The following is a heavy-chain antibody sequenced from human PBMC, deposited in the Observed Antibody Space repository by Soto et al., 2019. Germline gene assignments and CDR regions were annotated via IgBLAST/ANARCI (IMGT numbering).Heavy chain of an antibody. CDR2: ISYDGSSK. CDR3: AKGPYYWNPLDY. Sequence: PGGSLRLSCAASGFTFSSYGMHWVRQAPGKGLEWVALISYDGSSKYYADSVKGRFTISRDNSKNTLYLQMNSLRAEDTAVYYCAKGPYYWNPLDYWGQGTLVTVSS. V-gene: IGHV3-30*18. CDR1: GFTFSSYG. D-gene: IGHD1-20*01. J-gene: IGHJ4*02.